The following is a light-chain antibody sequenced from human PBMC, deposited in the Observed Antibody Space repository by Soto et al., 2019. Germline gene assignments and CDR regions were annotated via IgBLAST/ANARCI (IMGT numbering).Light chain of an antibody. CDR3: QQYNNWPGT. CDR2: GAS. V-gene: IGKV3-15*01. Sequence: EIVMTQSPATLSVSPGERATVSCRASQSVSSNLAWYQQKPGQAPRLLIYGASTRATGIPARFSGSGSGTEFPLTISSLQSEDFAVYYCQQYNNWPGTFGQGTKVEIK. J-gene: IGKJ1*01. CDR1: QSVSSN.